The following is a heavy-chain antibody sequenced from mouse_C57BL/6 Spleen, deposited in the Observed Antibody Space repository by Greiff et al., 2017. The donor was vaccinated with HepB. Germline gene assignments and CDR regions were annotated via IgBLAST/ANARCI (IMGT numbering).Heavy chain of an antibody. J-gene: IGHJ1*03. CDR1: GYTFTSYW. CDR3: ARWGGLLPYWYFDV. D-gene: IGHD2-3*01. CDR2: IDPSDSYT. Sequence: VQLQQPGAELVKPGASVKLSCKASGYTFTSYWMQWVKQRPGQGLEWIGEIDPSDSYTNYNQKFKGKATLTVDTSSSTAYMQLSSLTSEDSAVSYCARWGGLLPYWYFDVWGTGTTVTVSS. V-gene: IGHV1-50*01.